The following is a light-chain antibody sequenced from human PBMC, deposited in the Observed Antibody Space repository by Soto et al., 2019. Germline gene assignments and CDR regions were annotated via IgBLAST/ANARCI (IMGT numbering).Light chain of an antibody. V-gene: IGLV2-8*01. CDR3: SSYAGSTTHVV. Sequence: QSALTQPPSASGSPGQSVTISCTGTSSNVGAYNYVFWYQQHPGKAPKLLIYEVDKRPSGVPDRFSGSKSGNTASLTVSGLQAEDEADYYCSSYAGSTTHVVFGGGTKVTVL. J-gene: IGLJ2*01. CDR1: SSNVGAYNY. CDR2: EVD.